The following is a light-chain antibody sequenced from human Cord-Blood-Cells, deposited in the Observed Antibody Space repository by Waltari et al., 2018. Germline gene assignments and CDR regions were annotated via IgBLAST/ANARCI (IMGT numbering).Light chain of an antibody. CDR2: AAS. Sequence: DIQLTQSSSSLSAYVGDSVTITCRASQGIRNDVGWYQQKPGKAPKRLIYAASRLQSGFPSRFSGSGSGTEFTLTISSLQPEDFATYYCLQHNSYPWTFGQGTKVEIK. J-gene: IGKJ1*01. CDR1: QGIRND. V-gene: IGKV1-17*01. CDR3: LQHNSYPWT.